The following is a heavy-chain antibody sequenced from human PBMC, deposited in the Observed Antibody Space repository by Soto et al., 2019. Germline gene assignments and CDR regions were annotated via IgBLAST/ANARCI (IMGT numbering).Heavy chain of an antibody. CDR1: GFTFSSYA. CDR3: AKTHLNQDDAFDI. D-gene: IGHD2-2*01. J-gene: IGHJ3*02. CDR2: ISGSGSST. Sequence: GGSLRLSCAASGFTFSSYAMSWVRQAPGKGLEWVSAISGSGSSTYYADSVKGRFTISRDNSKNTLYLQMNSLRAEDTAVYYCAKTHLNQDDAFDIWGQGTMVTVSS. V-gene: IGHV3-23*01.